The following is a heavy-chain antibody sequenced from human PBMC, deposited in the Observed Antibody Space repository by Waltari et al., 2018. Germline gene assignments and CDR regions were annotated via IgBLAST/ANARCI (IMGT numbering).Heavy chain of an antibody. CDR3: ARGNPYYYGSGSYLFYYYYYGMDV. J-gene: IGHJ6*02. CDR2: IYYSGST. D-gene: IGHD3-10*01. CDR1: GGAISSHY. V-gene: IGHV4-59*11. Sequence: QVQLQESGPGLVKPSETLSLTCTVSGGAISSHYWSWIRQPPGTGLEWIGYIYYSGSTNYNPSLKSRVTISVDTSKNQFSLKLSSVTAADTAVYYCARGNPYYYGSGSYLFYYYYYGMDVWGQGTTVTVSS.